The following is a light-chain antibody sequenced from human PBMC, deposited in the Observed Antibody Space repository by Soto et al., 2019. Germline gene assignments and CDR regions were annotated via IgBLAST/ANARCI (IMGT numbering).Light chain of an antibody. CDR1: GSDVGGYNY. Sequence: QPALTQPRSVSGSPGQSVTISCTGTGSDVGGYNYVSWYQQHPGKAPKLMIYDVTKRPSGVPDRFSGSKSGSTASLTISGLQAEDEADYYCCSYAGSNTLLFGGGTQLTVL. J-gene: IGLJ7*01. V-gene: IGLV2-11*01. CDR3: CSYAGSNTLL. CDR2: DVT.